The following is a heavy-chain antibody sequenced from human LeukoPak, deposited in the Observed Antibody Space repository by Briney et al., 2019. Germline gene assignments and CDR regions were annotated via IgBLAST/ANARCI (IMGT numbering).Heavy chain of an antibody. V-gene: IGHV3-23*01. CDR2: ISGSGANT. J-gene: IGHJ4*02. D-gene: IGHD3-3*01. CDR3: AKGPGSTRTISPHFFDF. Sequence: PGGSLRLSRAASGFTFSSYAMSWVRQVPGKGLQWVSGISGSGANTYSADSVRGRFIVSRDNSKDTLFLQMNGLRAEDTAVYFCAKGPGSTRTISPHFFDFWGQGTLVTVSS. CDR1: GFTFSSYA.